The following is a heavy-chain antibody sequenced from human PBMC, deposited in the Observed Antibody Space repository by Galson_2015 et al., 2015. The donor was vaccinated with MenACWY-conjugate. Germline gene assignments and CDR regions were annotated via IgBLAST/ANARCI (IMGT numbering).Heavy chain of an antibody. D-gene: IGHD6-25*01. CDR3: ARDSGYGMDV. V-gene: IGHV3-53*01. Sequence: SLRLSCAASGSTVSSNYMSWVRQAPGKGLEWVSVFYSGGGTYYADSVKGRFTISRDNSKNTLYLQMNSLRAEDTAVYYCARDSGYGMDVWGQGTTVTVSS. CDR1: GSTVSSNY. CDR2: FYSGGGT. J-gene: IGHJ6*02.